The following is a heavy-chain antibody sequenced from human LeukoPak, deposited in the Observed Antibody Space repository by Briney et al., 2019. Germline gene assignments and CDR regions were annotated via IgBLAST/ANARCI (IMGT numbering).Heavy chain of an antibody. D-gene: IGHD3-3*01. J-gene: IGHJ4*02. Sequence: PGGSLRLSCAASEFTFNNYWMSWVRQAPGKGLEWVANIKQDGSEKYYVDSVKGRFTISRDNAKNSLYLQMNSLRPEDTAVYYCAGHFGVWHYFDYWGQGTLVTVSS. CDR1: EFTFNNYW. CDR3: AGHFGVWHYFDY. CDR2: IKQDGSEK. V-gene: IGHV3-7*01.